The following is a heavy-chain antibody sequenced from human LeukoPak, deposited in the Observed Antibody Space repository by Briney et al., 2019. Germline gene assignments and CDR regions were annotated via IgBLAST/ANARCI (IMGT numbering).Heavy chain of an antibody. D-gene: IGHD7-27*01. CDR2: TYYRSKWYN. CDR1: GDSVSSNSAA. Sequence: SQTLSLTCAISGDSVSSNSAAWNWLRQSPSRGLEWLGRTYYRSKWYNDYALSVKSRITINPDTSKNQFSLQLNSVTPEDTAVYYCARDVWVKTGDSLDIWGQGTMVTVSS. CDR3: ARDVWVKTGDSLDI. V-gene: IGHV6-1*01. J-gene: IGHJ3*02.